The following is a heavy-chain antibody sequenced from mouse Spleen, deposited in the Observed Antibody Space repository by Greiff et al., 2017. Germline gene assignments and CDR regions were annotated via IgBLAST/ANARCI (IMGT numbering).Heavy chain of an antibody. D-gene: IGHD1-1*01. CDR2: INPSSGYT. V-gene: IGHV1-4*01. CDR1: GYTFTSYT. Sequence: QVQLQQSGAELARPGASVKMSCKASGYTFTSYTMHWVKQRPGQGLEWIGYINPSSGYTKYNQKFKDKATLTADKSSSTAYMQLSSLTSEDSAVYYCARSNYYGSSTDYWGQGTTLTVSS. J-gene: IGHJ2*01. CDR3: ARSNYYGSSTDY.